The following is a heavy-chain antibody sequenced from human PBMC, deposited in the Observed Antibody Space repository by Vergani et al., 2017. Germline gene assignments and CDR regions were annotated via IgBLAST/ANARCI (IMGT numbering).Heavy chain of an antibody. J-gene: IGHJ4*02. CDR1: GFTFSSYA. CDR2: ISGSGGST. D-gene: IGHD2-2*01. Sequence: EVQLLESGGGLVQPGGSLRLSCAASGFTFSSYAMSWVRPAPGKGLEWVSAISGSGGSTYYADSVKGRFTISRDNSKNTLYLQMNSLRAEDTAVYYCAKSLSPGSNMHNWGQGTLVTVSS. V-gene: IGHV3-23*01. CDR3: AKSLSPGSNMHN.